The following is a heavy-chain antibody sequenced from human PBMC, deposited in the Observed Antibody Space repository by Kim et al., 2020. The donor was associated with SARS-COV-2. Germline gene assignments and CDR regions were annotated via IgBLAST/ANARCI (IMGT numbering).Heavy chain of an antibody. D-gene: IGHD3-16*01. CDR3: ARAIGPLTIGDAFDI. J-gene: IGHJ3*02. Sequence: NSVKGRFTISRDNSKNTLYLQMGSLRAEDMAVYYCARAIGPLTIGDAFDIWGQGTMVTVSS. V-gene: IGHV3-64*01.